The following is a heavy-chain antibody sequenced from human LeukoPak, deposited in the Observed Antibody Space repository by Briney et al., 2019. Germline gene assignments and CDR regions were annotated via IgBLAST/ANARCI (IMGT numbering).Heavy chain of an antibody. D-gene: IGHD4-23*01. CDR3: ARDTYGGNSPYFDY. V-gene: IGHV4-4*07. CDR2: IYTSGST. J-gene: IGHJ4*02. Sequence: SETLSLTCTVSGGSISSYYWSWIRQPAGKGLEWIGRIYTSGSTNYNPSLKSRVTMSVDTSKNQFSLKLSSVTAADTAVYYCARDTYGGNSPYFDYWGRGTLVTVSS. CDR1: GGSISSYY.